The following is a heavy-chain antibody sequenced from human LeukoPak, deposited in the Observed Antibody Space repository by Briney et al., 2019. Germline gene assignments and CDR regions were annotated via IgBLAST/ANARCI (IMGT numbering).Heavy chain of an antibody. CDR1: GGSISSYY. V-gene: IGHV4-59*12. CDR3: ARARVRGVIINYYYGMDV. Sequence: SETLSLTCTVSGGSISSYYWSWIRQPPGKGLEWIGYIYYSGSTNYNPSLKSRVTISVDTSKNQFSLKLSSVTPEDTAVYYCARARVRGVIINYYYGMDVWGQGTTVTVSS. CDR2: IYYSGST. J-gene: IGHJ6*02. D-gene: IGHD3-10*01.